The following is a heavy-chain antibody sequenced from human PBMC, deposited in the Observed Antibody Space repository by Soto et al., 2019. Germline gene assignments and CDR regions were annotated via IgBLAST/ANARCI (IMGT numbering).Heavy chain of an antibody. CDR3: ARDRDEILTGYHDS. D-gene: IGHD3-9*01. V-gene: IGHV3-30-3*01. CDR2: ISYDGSEK. J-gene: IGHJ4*02. Sequence: VALVESGGGVVQPGKSLRLSCTASGFTFTKFAMHWVRRAPGKGLEWVALISYDGSEKYYAASVKGRFFISSDNSRNTLYLQMNSLRGEDTAVYYCARDRDEILTGYHDSWGEGTEVTVST. CDR1: GFTFTKFA.